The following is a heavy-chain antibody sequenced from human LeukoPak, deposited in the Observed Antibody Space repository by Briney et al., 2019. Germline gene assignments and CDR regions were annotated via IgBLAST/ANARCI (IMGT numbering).Heavy chain of an antibody. CDR1: GFTFDDYA. J-gene: IGHJ4*02. V-gene: IGHV3-9*01. Sequence: RPGGSLRLSCAASGFTFDDYAMHWVRQARGRGVEWVSGISWNSGSIGYADSVKGRLTISRDNAKNSLYLQMNSLRAEDTALYYCAKDYTAMVRGPDYWGQGTLVTVSS. CDR2: ISWNSGSI. CDR3: AKDYTAMVRGPDY. D-gene: IGHD5-18*01.